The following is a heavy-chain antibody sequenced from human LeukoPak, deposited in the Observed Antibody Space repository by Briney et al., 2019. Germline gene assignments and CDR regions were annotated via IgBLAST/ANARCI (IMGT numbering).Heavy chain of an antibody. D-gene: IGHD5-18*01. Sequence: GGSLRLSCAASGVTFSSYGMNWVRQAPGKGLEWLSYLSNTGNIHYAQSVKGRFTISRDNAKNPLYLQMDGLRAEDTAVYYCARRGDTPMIGDHWGQGILVTVAS. CDR3: ARRGDTPMIGDH. CDR1: GVTFSSYG. V-gene: IGHV3-48*01. CDR2: LSNTGNI. J-gene: IGHJ4*02.